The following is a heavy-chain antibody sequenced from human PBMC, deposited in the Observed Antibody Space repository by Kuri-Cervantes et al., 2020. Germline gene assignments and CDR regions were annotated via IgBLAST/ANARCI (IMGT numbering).Heavy chain of an antibody. D-gene: IGHD3-9*01. CDR1: GFTFSSYW. CDR3: TTDVDWLYYYYYGMDV. V-gene: IGHV3-7*03. CDR2: IKQDGSEK. J-gene: IGHJ6*02. Sequence: GESLKISCAASGFTFSSYWMSWVRQAPGKGLEWVANIKQDGSEKYYVDSVKGRFTISRDNAKNSLYLQMNSLKTEDTAVYYCTTDVDWLYYYYYGMDVWGQGTTVTVSS.